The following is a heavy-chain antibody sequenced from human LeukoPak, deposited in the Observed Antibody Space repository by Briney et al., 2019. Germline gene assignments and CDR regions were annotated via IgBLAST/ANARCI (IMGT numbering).Heavy chain of an antibody. J-gene: IGHJ4*02. D-gene: IGHD3-16*01. CDR3: VTDWPVW. Sequence: GGSLRLSCAVSGFTFSASGMHWVRQAPGKGLEWLSYISNDNSIMHYADSVKARFTISKDNVKSSVFLQMNSLRADDTAVYFCVTDWPVWWGQGTLVTVSS. V-gene: IGHV3-48*01. CDR1: GFTFSASG. CDR2: ISNDNSIM.